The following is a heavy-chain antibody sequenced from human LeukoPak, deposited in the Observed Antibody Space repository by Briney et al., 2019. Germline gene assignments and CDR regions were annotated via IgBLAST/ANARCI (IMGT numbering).Heavy chain of an antibody. D-gene: IGHD3-10*01. CDR1: GGSFSGYY. CDR3: ARGPGPARGRFDY. V-gene: IGHV4-34*01. J-gene: IGHJ4*02. Sequence: PSETLSLTCAVYGGSFSGYYWTWIRQPPGKGPEWIGEINYSGRTNYNPSLKSRVTISVDTSKNQFSLKVSSVTAADTAVYYCARGPGPARGRFDYWGQGTLVTVSS. CDR2: INYSGRT.